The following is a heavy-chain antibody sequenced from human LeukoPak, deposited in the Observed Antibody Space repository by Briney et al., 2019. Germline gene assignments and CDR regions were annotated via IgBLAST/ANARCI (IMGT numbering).Heavy chain of an antibody. CDR2: ISCYNGNT. Sequence: ASVKVSCKASGYTFISYGISWVRQAPGQGLEWMGWISCYNGNTNHAQNLQGRVTMTTDTSTNTAYMELRSLRSDDTAVYYCARGLGVVTAQSEQPKPRYFDLWGRGTQVTVSS. V-gene: IGHV1-18*01. CDR1: GYTFISYG. D-gene: IGHD2-21*02. J-gene: IGHJ2*01. CDR3: ARGLGVVTAQSEQPKPRYFDL.